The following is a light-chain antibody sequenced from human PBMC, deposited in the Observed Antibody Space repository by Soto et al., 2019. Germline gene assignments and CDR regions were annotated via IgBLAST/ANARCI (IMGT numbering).Light chain of an antibody. J-gene: IGKJ4*01. CDR3: QQYNNWLFT. V-gene: IGKV3-15*01. CDR1: QSVSGN. CDR2: GAS. Sequence: EIVMTQSPATLSVSPGERVTLSCRASQSVSGNLAWYQQKPGQAPWLLIYGASTRATGIPARFGGSGSGTEFTLTISSLQSEDFAVYYCQQYNNWLFTFGGGTRVVIK.